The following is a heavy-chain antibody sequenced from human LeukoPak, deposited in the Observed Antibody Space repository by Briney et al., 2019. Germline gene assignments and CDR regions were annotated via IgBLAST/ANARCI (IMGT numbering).Heavy chain of an antibody. V-gene: IGHV1-24*01. Sequence: GASVKVSCKVSGNSLSELSIQWVRQAPGKGLECRGGFDPEEAKMVYAQNFQGRVTMTEDTSTQTAYIELSGLTSDDTAVYYCTTRSGDFWSGFVNWGQGTLVTVSS. CDR2: FDPEEAKM. D-gene: IGHD3-3*01. CDR3: TTRSGDFWSGFVN. J-gene: IGHJ4*02. CDR1: GNSLSELS.